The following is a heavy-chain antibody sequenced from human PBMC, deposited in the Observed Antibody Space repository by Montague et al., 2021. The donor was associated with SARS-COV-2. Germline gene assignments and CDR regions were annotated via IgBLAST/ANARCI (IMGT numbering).Heavy chain of an antibody. Sequence: SETLSLTCTVSGGSISSYYWSWIRQPPGKGPEWIGYIYYGGSTNXNPSLKSRVTISVDTSKNQFSLKLSSVTAADTAVYYCARALVPEEWLFGGDYYYYMDVWGKGTTVTVSS. V-gene: IGHV4-59*01. CDR3: ARALVPEEWLFGGDYYYYMDV. CDR2: IYYGGST. D-gene: IGHD3-3*01. J-gene: IGHJ6*03. CDR1: GGSISSYY.